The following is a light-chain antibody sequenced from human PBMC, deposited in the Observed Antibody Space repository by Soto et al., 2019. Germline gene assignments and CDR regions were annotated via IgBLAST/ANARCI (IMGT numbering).Light chain of an antibody. CDR1: QSVSSSY. CDR2: GAS. J-gene: IGKJ1*01. Sequence: EIVLTQSPGTLSLSPGERATLSCRASQSVSSSYLAWYQQKPGQAPRLLIYGASSRATGIPDRFSGSGSGTEFTLTISRLEPEDFAVYYCRQYGSSLTWTFGQGTKVDIK. V-gene: IGKV3-20*01. CDR3: RQYGSSLTWT.